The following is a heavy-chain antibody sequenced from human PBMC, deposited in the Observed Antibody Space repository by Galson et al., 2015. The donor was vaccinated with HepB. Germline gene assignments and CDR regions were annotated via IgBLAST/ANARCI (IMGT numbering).Heavy chain of an antibody. V-gene: IGHV2-5*01. CDR1: GFSLSTSGVG. Sequence: PALVKPTQTLTLTCTFSGFSLSTSGVGVGWIRQPPGKALEWLALIYWNDDKRYSPSLKSRLTITKDTSKNQVVLTMTNMDPVDTATYYCAHNSPHYDFWSGRHFDYWGQGTLVTVSS. CDR2: IYWNDDK. CDR3: AHNSPHYDFWSGRHFDY. J-gene: IGHJ4*02. D-gene: IGHD3-3*01.